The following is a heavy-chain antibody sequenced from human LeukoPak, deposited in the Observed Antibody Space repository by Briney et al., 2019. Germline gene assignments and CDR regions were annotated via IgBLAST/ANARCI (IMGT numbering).Heavy chain of an antibody. V-gene: IGHV3-48*01. J-gene: IGHJ5*02. CDR2: ISSSSSTI. CDR1: GFTFSSYS. D-gene: IGHD3-10*01. Sequence: QPGGSLRLSCAASGFTFSSYSMNWVRQAPGKGLEWVSYISSSSSTIYYADSVKGRFTISRDNAKNSLYLQMNSLRAEDTAVYYCARARGRITMVRGVMIGPNWFDPWGQGTLVTVSS. CDR3: ARARGRITMVRGVMIGPNWFDP.